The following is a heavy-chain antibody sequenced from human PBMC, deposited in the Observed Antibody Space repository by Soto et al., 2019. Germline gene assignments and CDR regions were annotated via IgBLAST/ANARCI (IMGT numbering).Heavy chain of an antibody. J-gene: IGHJ4*02. CDR3: AKAADYGDYYYYFDY. D-gene: IGHD4-17*01. Sequence: GGSLRLSCAASGFTFSSSAMSWVRQAPGKGLEWVSAISGSGGSTYYADSVKGRFTISRDNSKNTLYLQMNSLRAEDTAVYYCAKAADYGDYYYYFDYWGQGTLVTVSS. CDR2: ISGSGGST. CDR1: GFTFSSSA. V-gene: IGHV3-23*01.